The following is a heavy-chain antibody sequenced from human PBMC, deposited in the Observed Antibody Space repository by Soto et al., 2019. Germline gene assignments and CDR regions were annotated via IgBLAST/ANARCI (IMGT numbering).Heavy chain of an antibody. D-gene: IGHD1-1*01. Sequence: PGGSLRLSCAASGFTFSSYGMHWVRQAPGKGLEWVAVIWYDGSNKYYADSVKGRFTISRDNSKNTLYLQMNSLRAEDTAVYYCARELDLDWFDPWGQGTLVTVSS. CDR2: IWYDGSNK. CDR3: ARELDLDWFDP. CDR1: GFTFSSYG. J-gene: IGHJ5*02. V-gene: IGHV3-33*01.